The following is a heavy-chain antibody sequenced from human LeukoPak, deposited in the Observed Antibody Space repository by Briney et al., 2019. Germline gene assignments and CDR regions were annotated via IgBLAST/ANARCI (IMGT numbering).Heavy chain of an antibody. Sequence: SVKVSCKASGGTFSSYAISWVRQAPGQGLEWMGGIIPIFGTANYAQKFQGRVTITADESTSTAYMELSSLRSEDTAVYYCAREGVGATHFDYWGQGTLVTVSS. CDR3: AREGVGATHFDY. D-gene: IGHD1-26*01. CDR2: IIPIFGTA. CDR1: GGTFSSYA. J-gene: IGHJ4*02. V-gene: IGHV1-69*13.